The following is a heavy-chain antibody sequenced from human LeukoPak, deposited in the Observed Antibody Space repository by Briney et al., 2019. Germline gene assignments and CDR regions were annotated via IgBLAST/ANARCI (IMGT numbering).Heavy chain of an antibody. CDR3: TRVAELRFFDLYFDY. Sequence: GGSLRLSCTPSGFSFGDYAMNWVRQAPGKGLEWVGFIRNQAYGGTTEYAASVKGRFTISRDDSKSITYLQMNSLKTEDTAVYYCTRVAELRFFDLYFDYWGQGTLVTVSS. CDR2: IRNQAYGGTT. CDR1: GFSFGDYA. J-gene: IGHJ4*02. V-gene: IGHV3-49*04. D-gene: IGHD3-9*01.